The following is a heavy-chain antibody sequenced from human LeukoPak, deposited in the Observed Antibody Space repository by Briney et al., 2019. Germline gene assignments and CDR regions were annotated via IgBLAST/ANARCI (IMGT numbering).Heavy chain of an antibody. D-gene: IGHD3-9*01. V-gene: IGHV5-51*01. CDR2: INPGDSDT. CDR1: GYSFSNYW. J-gene: IGHJ4*02. CDR3: ARHISTTATN. Sequence: GESLKISCKGSGYSFSNYWIGWVRQVPGEGLEWMGIINPGDSDTRYSPSLQGQVTISADKSISTAYLQWSSLKASDTAMYYCARHISTTATNWGQGTLVTVSS.